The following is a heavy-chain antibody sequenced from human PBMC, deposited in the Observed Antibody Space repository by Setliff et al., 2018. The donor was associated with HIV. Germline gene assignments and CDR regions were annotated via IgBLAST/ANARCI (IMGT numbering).Heavy chain of an antibody. J-gene: IGHJ4*02. CDR3: AKYRGYESSTIFDY. V-gene: IGHV3-23*01. D-gene: IGHD5-12*01. CDR2: LTGSGDRT. Sequence: GGSLRLSCAASGFTFSNYDMTWVRQAPGKGLEWVSALTGSGDRTYYAASVTGRFTVSRDNSKNTLVLQMNSVRADDTAVYYCAKYRGYESSTIFDYWGQGALVTVSS. CDR1: GFTFSNYD.